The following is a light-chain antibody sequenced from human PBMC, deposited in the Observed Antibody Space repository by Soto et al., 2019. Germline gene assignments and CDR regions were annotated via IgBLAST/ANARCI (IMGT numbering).Light chain of an antibody. Sequence: QSVLTQPPSASGSPGQSVTISCTGTSSAIGTYKYVSWYQHHPGKAPKLMIYEVSKRPSGVPDRFSGSKSGNTASLTVSGLLTEDEADYYCSSYAGRNNVVFGGGTKLTVL. CDR1: SSAIGTYKY. CDR3: SSYAGRNNVV. CDR2: EVS. J-gene: IGLJ2*01. V-gene: IGLV2-8*01.